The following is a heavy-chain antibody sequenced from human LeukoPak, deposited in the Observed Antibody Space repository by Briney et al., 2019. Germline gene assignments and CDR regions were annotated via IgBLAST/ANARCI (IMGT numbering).Heavy chain of an antibody. CDR2: IYYSGST. V-gene: IGHV4-39*01. D-gene: IGHD4-17*01. Sequence: PSETLSLTCTVSGGSISSSSYYWGWIRQPPGKGLEWIGSIYYSGSTYYNPSLKSRVTISVDTSKNQFSLKLSSVTAADTAVYYCASLDYGASLYYYYGMDVWGQGTTVTVS. J-gene: IGHJ6*02. CDR3: ASLDYGASLYYYYGMDV. CDR1: GGSISSSSYY.